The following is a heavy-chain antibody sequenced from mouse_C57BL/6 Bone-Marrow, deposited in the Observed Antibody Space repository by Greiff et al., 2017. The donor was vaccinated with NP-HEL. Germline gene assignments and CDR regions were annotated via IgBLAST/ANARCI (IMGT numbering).Heavy chain of an antibody. D-gene: IGHD2-2*01. Sequence: QVQLQQPGAELVMPGASVKLSCKASGYTFTSYWMHWVKQRPGQGLEWIGEIDPSDSYTNYNQKFKGKSTLTVDKSSSTAYMQLSSLTSEDSAVYYCARLGGYPYYFDYWGQGTTLTVSS. CDR1: GYTFTSYW. J-gene: IGHJ2*01. V-gene: IGHV1-69*01. CDR2: IDPSDSYT. CDR3: ARLGGYPYYFDY.